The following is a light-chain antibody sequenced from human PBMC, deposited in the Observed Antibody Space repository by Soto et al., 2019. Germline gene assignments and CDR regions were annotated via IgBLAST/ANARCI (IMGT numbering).Light chain of an antibody. Sequence: SALTQPASVSGSPGQSITISCTGTSSDVGGYNYVSWYQQHPGKAPKLMIYEVSNRPSGVSNRFSGSKSGYTASLTISGLQAEDEADYYCSSYIDTTTLVFGGGTKVTVL. CDR1: SSDVGGYNY. CDR3: SSYIDTTTLV. CDR2: EVS. V-gene: IGLV2-14*01. J-gene: IGLJ3*02.